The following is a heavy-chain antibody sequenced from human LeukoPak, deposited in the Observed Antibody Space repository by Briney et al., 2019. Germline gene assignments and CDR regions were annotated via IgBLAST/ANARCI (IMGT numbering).Heavy chain of an antibody. V-gene: IGHV1-24*01. Sequence: ASVKVSCKVSGYTLTELSMHWVRQAPGKGLEWMGGFDPEDGETIYAQKFQGRVTMTQDTSTDTAYMELSSLRSEDTAVYYCAVLRYFDWLADYFDYWGQGTLVTVPS. CDR3: AVLRYFDWLADYFDY. CDR1: GYTLTELS. J-gene: IGHJ4*02. D-gene: IGHD3-9*01. CDR2: FDPEDGET.